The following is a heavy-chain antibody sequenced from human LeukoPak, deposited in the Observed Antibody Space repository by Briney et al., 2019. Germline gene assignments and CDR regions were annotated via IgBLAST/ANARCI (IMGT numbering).Heavy chain of an antibody. CDR3: ARGLWFGDWGYYYYYYMDV. D-gene: IGHD3-10*01. Sequence: PSETLSLTCTVSGGSISSSSYYWGWIRQPPGKGLEWIGSIYYSGSTYYNPSLKSRVTISVDTSKNQFSLKLSSVTAADTAVYYCARGLWFGDWGYYYYYYMDVWGKGTTVTISS. J-gene: IGHJ6*03. CDR2: IYYSGST. V-gene: IGHV4-39*07. CDR1: GGSISSSSYY.